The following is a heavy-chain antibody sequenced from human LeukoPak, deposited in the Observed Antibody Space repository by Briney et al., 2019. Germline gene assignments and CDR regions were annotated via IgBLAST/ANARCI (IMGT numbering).Heavy chain of an antibody. Sequence: QXLSLTXXVSGGSXSSGGYSWSWIRQPPGKGLEWIVYIYHSGSTYYNPSLKSRVTISVDRSKNQFSLKLSSVTAADTAVYYCARGPDESGSYQYYFDYWGQGTLVTVSS. CDR2: IYHSGST. CDR3: ARGPDESGSYQYYFDY. D-gene: IGHD1-26*01. CDR1: GGSXSSGGYS. J-gene: IGHJ4*02. V-gene: IGHV4-30-2*01.